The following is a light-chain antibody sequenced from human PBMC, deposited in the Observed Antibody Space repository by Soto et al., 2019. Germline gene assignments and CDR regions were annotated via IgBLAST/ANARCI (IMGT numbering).Light chain of an antibody. CDR2: GAS. Sequence: EIVLTQSPATLSLSPGERATLSCRASQSVSSNHLAWYQQKPGQAPRLLIDGASSRATGIPDRFSGSGSGTDFTLTISRLEPEDFAVYYCQQYGSSTWTFGQGTKVDIK. J-gene: IGKJ1*01. V-gene: IGKV3-20*01. CDR3: QQYGSSTWT. CDR1: QSVSSNH.